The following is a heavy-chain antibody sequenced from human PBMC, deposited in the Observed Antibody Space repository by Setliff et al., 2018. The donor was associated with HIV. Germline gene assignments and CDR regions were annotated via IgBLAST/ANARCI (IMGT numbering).Heavy chain of an antibody. CDR3: ARGGLGFLDWCLPDS. Sequence: ASVKVSCKASGYDFSSYSMMWVRQTPGQGLEWLGWISGLTGEVRLAKEFQGRVTLTTSAYTAYMELKSLRSEDRGVYYCARGGLGFLDWCLPDSWGQGSLVTVSS. V-gene: IGHV1-18*04. D-gene: IGHD2-21*02. J-gene: IGHJ4*02. CDR2: ISGLTGEV. CDR1: GYDFSSYS.